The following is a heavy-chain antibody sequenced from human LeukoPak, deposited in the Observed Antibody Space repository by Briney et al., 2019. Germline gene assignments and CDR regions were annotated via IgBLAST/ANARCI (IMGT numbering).Heavy chain of an antibody. D-gene: IGHD2-2*01. CDR3: AKVRCSSTSCYYYYGMDV. Sequence: GRSRRLSCAASGFTFDDYAMHWVRQAPVKGMEWVSGISWNSGSIGYADSVKGRFTISRDNAKNSLYLQMNSLRAEDTALYYCAKVRCSSTSCYYYYGMDVWGQGTTVTVSS. J-gene: IGHJ6*02. CDR1: GFTFDDYA. V-gene: IGHV3-9*01. CDR2: ISWNSGSI.